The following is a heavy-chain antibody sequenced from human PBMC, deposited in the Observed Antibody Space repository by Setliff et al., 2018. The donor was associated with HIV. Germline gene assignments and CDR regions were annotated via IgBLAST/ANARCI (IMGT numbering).Heavy chain of an antibody. V-gene: IGHV3-9*01. CDR2: ISWNIFNI. CDR1: GFSFDDYA. J-gene: IGHJ4*02. Sequence: GGSLRLSCAASGFSFDDYAMHWVRQAPGQGLEWVSGISWNIFNIAYADSVKGRFTISRDNAKNSLYLQMQSLRPEDTALYYCAKGTMNHDFLTGYSPFDSWGQGTQVTVSS. D-gene: IGHD3-9*01. CDR3: AKGTMNHDFLTGYSPFDS.